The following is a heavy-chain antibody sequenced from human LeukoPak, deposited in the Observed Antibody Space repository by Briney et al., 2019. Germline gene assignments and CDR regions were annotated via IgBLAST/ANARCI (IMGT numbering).Heavy chain of an antibody. J-gene: IGHJ5*02. CDR2: IYYSGRT. V-gene: IGHV4-39*01. CDR3: AQSLGASTWFGNWFDP. Sequence: SETLPVTCTVSGVSISSTSYCWGWIRQPPGKGLEWIGSIYYSGRTYYNPSLKSRLTISVDTPKNQFSLKLSSVTAADTAVYYCAQSLGASTWFGNWFDPWGHGTLVRVSS. D-gene: IGHD6-13*01. CDR1: GVSISSTSYC.